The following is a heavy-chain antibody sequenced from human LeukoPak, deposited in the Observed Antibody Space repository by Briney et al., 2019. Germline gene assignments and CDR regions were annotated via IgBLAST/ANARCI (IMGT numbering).Heavy chain of an antibody. Sequence: PGGSLRLSCAASGFTFSNYAMHWVRQAPGKGLEWVAVISYDGSNKYYADSVKGRFTISRDNSKNTLYLQMNSLRAEDTAVYYCARDYAFDIWGQGTMVTVSS. V-gene: IGHV3-30-3*01. CDR3: ARDYAFDI. J-gene: IGHJ3*02. CDR2: ISYDGSNK. CDR1: GFTFSNYA.